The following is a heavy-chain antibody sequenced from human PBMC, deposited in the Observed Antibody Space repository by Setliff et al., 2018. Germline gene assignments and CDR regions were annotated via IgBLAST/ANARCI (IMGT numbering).Heavy chain of an antibody. CDR1: GYTFTSYD. J-gene: IGHJ6*02. V-gene: IGHV1-8*02. D-gene: IGHD2-8*01. Sequence: AASVKVSCKASGYTFTSYDINWVRQATGQGLEWMGWMNPNSGNTGYAQKFQGRVTMTRNTSISTAYMELSSLRSEDTAVYYCARAMDCTNGVCYYYYGMDVWGQGTTVTVSS. CDR3: ARAMDCTNGVCYYYYGMDV. CDR2: MNPNSGNT.